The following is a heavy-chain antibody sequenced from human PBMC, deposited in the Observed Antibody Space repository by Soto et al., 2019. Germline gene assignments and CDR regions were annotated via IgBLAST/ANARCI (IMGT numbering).Heavy chain of an antibody. V-gene: IGHV1-69*01. CDR3: ARHGPPYQLVSTPSYYYGMDV. D-gene: IGHD2-2*01. J-gene: IGHJ6*02. CDR2: IIPFFGTA. Sequence: QVQLVQSGAEVKKPGSSVKVSCKVSGGTFSNYAISWVRQAPGQGLEWMGGIIPFFGTANSAQKFQGRVTITADESTSTAYMDLSSLRSEDTAVYYCARHGPPYQLVSTPSYYYGMDVWGQGTTVTVSS. CDR1: GGTFSNYA.